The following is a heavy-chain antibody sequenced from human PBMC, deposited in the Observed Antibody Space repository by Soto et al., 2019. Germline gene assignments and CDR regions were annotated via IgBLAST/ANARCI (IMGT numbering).Heavy chain of an antibody. V-gene: IGHV4-39*01. CDR1: GGSISSSSYY. D-gene: IGHD1-26*01. CDR2: FYYSGST. J-gene: IGHJ5*02. CDR3: ARPSGGSYAWFDP. Sequence: QLQLQESGPGLVKPSETLSLTCTVSGGSISSSSYYWGWIRQPPGKGLEWIGSFYYSGSTYYNTSLKSRVTIAVDTSKNQFSLKLSSVTAADTAVYYCARPSGGSYAWFDPWGQGTLVTVSS.